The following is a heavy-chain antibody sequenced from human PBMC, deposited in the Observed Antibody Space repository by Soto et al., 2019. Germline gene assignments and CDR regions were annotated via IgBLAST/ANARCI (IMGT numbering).Heavy chain of an antibody. CDR1: GFTFSSYG. Sequence: QVQLVESGGGVVQPGRSLRLSCAASGFTFSSYGMHWVRQAPGKGLEWVAVISYDGSNKYYADSVKGRFTISRDNSKNTLYLQMNSLRAEDTAVYYCAKDAARADFYYYGMDVWGQGTTVTVSS. D-gene: IGHD3-3*01. V-gene: IGHV3-30*18. CDR3: AKDAARADFYYYGMDV. J-gene: IGHJ6*02. CDR2: ISYDGSNK.